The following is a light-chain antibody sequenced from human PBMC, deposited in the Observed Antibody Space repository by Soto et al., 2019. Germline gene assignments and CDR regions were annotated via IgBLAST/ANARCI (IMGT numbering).Light chain of an antibody. Sequence: QSALTQPASVSGSPGQSITISCTGSSRAVGSYKYVSWYQQHPGKAPKLMIYDVSNRPSGVSNRFSGSKSGNTASLTISGLQAEDEADYYCSSYTSSSTYVFGTGTKVTVL. CDR2: DVS. J-gene: IGLJ1*01. V-gene: IGLV2-14*01. CDR3: SSYTSSSTYV. CDR1: SRAVGSYKY.